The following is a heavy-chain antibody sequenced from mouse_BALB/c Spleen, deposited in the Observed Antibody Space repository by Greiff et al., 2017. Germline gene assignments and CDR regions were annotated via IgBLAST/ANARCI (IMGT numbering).Heavy chain of an antibody. CDR3: ARDAYGYEFAY. J-gene: IGHJ3*01. V-gene: IGHV7-1*02. CDR1: GFTFSDFY. Sequence: EVKVVESGGGLVQPGGSLRLSCATSGFTFSDFYMEWVRQPPGKRLEWIAASRNKANDYTTEYSASVKGRFIVSRDTSQSILYLQMNALRAEDTAVYCCARDAYGYEFAYWGQGTLVTVSA. D-gene: IGHD2-2*01. CDR2: SRNKANDYTT.